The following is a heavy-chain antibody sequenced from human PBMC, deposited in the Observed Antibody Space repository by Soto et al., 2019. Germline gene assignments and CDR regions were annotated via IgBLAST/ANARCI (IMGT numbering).Heavy chain of an antibody. CDR2: IYYSGST. Sequence: QLQLQESGPGLVKPSETLSLTCTVSGGSISSSSYYWGWIRQPPGKGLEWIGSIYYSGSTYYNPSLKSRVTISVDTSKNQFSLKLSSVTAADTAVYYCARDAVAGAYYYYYGMDVWGQGTTVTVSS. J-gene: IGHJ6*02. CDR3: ARDAVAGAYYYYYGMDV. V-gene: IGHV4-39*01. CDR1: GGSISSSSYY. D-gene: IGHD6-19*01.